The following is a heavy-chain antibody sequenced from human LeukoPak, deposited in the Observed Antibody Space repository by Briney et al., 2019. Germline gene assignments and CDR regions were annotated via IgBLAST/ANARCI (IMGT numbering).Heavy chain of an antibody. D-gene: IGHD3-10*01. CDR2: IYYSGST. CDR1: GGSISSSSYY. CDR3: AREQVWAYGSGGEFDY. J-gene: IGHJ4*02. V-gene: IGHV4-39*07. Sequence: PSETLSLTCTVSGGSISSSSYYWGWIRQPPGKGLEWIGSIYYSGSTYYNPSLKSRVTISVDTSKNQLSLKLSSVTAADTAVYYCAREQVWAYGSGGEFDYWGQGTLVTVSS.